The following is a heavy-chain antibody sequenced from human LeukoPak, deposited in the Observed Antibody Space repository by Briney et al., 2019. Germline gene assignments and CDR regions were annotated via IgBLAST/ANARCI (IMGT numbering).Heavy chain of an antibody. CDR2: ISYDGSNK. CDR3: ARDGGYGSGNYYPYYFDY. D-gene: IGHD3-10*01. CDR1: GFTFSSYA. Sequence: GRSLRLSCAASGFTFSSYAMHWVRQAPGKGLEWVAVISYDGSNKYYADSVKGRFTISRDNSKNTLYLQMNSLRAEDTAVYYCARDGGYGSGNYYPYYFDYWGQGTLVTVSS. V-gene: IGHV3-30-3*01. J-gene: IGHJ4*02.